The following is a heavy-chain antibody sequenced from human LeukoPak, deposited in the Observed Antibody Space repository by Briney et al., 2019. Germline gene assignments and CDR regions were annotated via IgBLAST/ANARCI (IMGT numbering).Heavy chain of an antibody. CDR1: GFTVSNDY. V-gene: IGHV3-53*01. CDR2: IYGAGDI. J-gene: IGHJ2*01. D-gene: IGHD2-21*01. Sequence: GGSLRLSCAASGFTVSNDYMSWVRQAPGRGLEWVSVIYGAGDIYYADSVKGRFIISRDKSKNTLFLQMNSLRVADTAVYCCARHRGDGAIRWYFDLWGRGTLVTVSS. CDR3: ARHRGDGAIRWYFDL.